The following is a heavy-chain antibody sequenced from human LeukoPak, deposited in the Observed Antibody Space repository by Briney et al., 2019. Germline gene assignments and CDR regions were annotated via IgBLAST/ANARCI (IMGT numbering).Heavy chain of an antibody. Sequence: SETLSLTCTVSGGSISSYYWSWIRQPPGKGLEWIGYIYYSGSTNYNPPLKSRVTISVDTSKNQFSLKLSSVTAAVTAVYYCASYGMDVWGQGTTVTVSS. V-gene: IGHV4-59*01. CDR3: ASYGMDV. J-gene: IGHJ6*02. CDR2: IYYSGST. CDR1: GGSISSYY.